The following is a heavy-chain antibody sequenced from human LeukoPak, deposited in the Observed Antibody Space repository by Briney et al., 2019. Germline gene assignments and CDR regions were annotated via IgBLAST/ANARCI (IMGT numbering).Heavy chain of an antibody. CDR1: GFTFSSYA. V-gene: IGHV3-23*01. CDR3: AKDSTSTYSSSWYIPWFDP. D-gene: IGHD6-13*01. CDR2: ISGSGGST. Sequence: GGSLRLSCAAPGFTFSSYAMSWVRQAPGKGLEWVSAISGSGGSTYYADSVKGRFTISRDNSKNTLYLQMNSLRAEDTAVYYCAKDSTSTYSSSWYIPWFDPWGQGTLVTVSS. J-gene: IGHJ5*02.